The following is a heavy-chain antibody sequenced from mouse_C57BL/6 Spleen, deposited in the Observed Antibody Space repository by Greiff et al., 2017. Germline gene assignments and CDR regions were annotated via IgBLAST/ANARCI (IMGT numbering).Heavy chain of an antibody. CDR1: GFTFSDYG. CDR2: ISNLAYSI. D-gene: IGHD1-1*01. CDR3: ARHSSSYVFDY. J-gene: IGHJ2*01. Sequence: EVKLVESGGGLVQPGGSLKLSCAASGFTFSDYGMAWVRQAPRKGPEWVAFISNLAYSIYYADTVTGRFTISRENAKNTLYLEMSSLRSEDTAMYYCARHSSSYVFDYWGQGTTLTVSS. V-gene: IGHV5-15*01.